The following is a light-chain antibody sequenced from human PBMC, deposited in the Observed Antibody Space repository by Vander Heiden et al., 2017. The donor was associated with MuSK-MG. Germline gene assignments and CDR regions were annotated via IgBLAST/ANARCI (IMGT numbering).Light chain of an antibody. V-gene: IGLV1-47*01. J-gene: IGLJ3*02. Sequence: SGARGQIFVTSCSGSSSNIGSQIVFWYQQFPGTAPELLVYGNNQRPSGVPDRFSGSKSGTSASLAISGLRSEDEADYYCPAWDHSLNNRVFGGGTKLTVL. CDR3: PAWDHSLNNRV. CDR2: GNN. CDR1: SSNIGSQI.